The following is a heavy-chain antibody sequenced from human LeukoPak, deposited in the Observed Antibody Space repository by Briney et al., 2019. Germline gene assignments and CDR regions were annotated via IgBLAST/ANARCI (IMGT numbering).Heavy chain of an antibody. CDR1: GFTFSDYY. CDR2: ISIRGTI. J-gene: IGHJ4*02. Sequence: GGSLRLSCAASGFTFSDYYMSWVRQAPGKGLKWVAFISIRGTIYYADPVMGRFTISRDNARNSLYLEMNSLRAEDTAVYYCTRDLTTVTTAFDYWGQGTLVTVSS. V-gene: IGHV3-69-1*01. CDR3: TRDLTTVTTAFDY. D-gene: IGHD4-11*01.